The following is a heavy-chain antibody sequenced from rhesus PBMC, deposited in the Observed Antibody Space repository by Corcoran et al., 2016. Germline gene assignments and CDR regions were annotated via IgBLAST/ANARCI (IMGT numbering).Heavy chain of an antibody. D-gene: IGHD1-1*01. CDR2: IAGNSASS. CDR3: ARGGQPHDAFDF. CDR1: GGFRSGSNS. V-gene: IGHV4-73*01. Sequence: QVKLQQWGEGLVKPSETLSLTCAVYGGFRSGSNSWTWIRQAPGKGLELIGNIAGNSASSQYNPSLKDRVTISGDTSKKQFSLRLHSVTAADTAVYYCARGGQPHDAFDFWGQGLRVTVSS. J-gene: IGHJ3*01.